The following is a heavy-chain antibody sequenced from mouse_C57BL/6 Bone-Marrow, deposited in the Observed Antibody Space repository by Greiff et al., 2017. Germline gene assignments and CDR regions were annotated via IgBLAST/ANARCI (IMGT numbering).Heavy chain of an antibody. D-gene: IGHD1-1*01. Sequence: EVHLVESGGGLVQPGGSLKLSCAASGFTFSDYYMYWVRQTPEKRLEWVAYISNGGGSTYYPDTVKGGFTISRDNSTNTLYLQLSRLKSEDTAMYYCARYDYYGPYWYFDVWGTGTTVTVSS. J-gene: IGHJ1*03. V-gene: IGHV5-12*01. CDR1: GFTFSDYY. CDR3: ARYDYYGPYWYFDV. CDR2: ISNGGGST.